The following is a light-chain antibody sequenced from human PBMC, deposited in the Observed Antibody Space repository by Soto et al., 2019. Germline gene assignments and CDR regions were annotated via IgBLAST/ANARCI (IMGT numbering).Light chain of an antibody. CDR1: QSISTL. CDR3: QQYKSPPYT. Sequence: DIQLTQSPSTLSASVGDRVTITCRASQSISTLLAWYQQKPGKAPKLLIYDASSLENGDPARFSGSGSGTEFTLAISSLQSDDFATYYCQQYKSPPYTFGQGTSLEIK. J-gene: IGKJ2*01. V-gene: IGKV1-5*01. CDR2: DAS.